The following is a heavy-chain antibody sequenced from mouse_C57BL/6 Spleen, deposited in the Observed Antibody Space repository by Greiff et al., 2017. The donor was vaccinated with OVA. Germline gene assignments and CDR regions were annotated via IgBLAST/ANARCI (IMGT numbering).Heavy chain of an antibody. CDR2: IYPGSGNT. CDR3: AREGDYGGNYYAMDY. Sequence: QVQLKESGPELVKPGASVKISCKASGYSFTSYYIHWVKQRPGQGLEWIGWIYPGSGNTKYNEKFKGKATLTADTSSSTAYMQLSSLTSEDSAVYYCAREGDYGGNYYAMDYWGQGTSVTVSS. CDR1: GYSFTSYY. V-gene: IGHV1-66*01. D-gene: IGHD2-4*01. J-gene: IGHJ4*01.